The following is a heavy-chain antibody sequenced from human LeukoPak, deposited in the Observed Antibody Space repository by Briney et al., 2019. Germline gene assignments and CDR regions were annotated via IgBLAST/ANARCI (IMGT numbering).Heavy chain of an antibody. V-gene: IGHV3-23*01. Sequence: GGSLRLSCAASRFTFSNYAMSWVRQAPGKGLEWVSAISGSGGTIYYADSVKGRFTISRDNSKNTLYLRMNSLRAEDTAVYYRAKEGYGSSWNADFDYWGQGTLLIVSS. J-gene: IGHJ4*02. CDR1: RFTFSNYA. CDR2: ISGSGGTI. CDR3: AKEGYGSSWNADFDY. D-gene: IGHD6-13*01.